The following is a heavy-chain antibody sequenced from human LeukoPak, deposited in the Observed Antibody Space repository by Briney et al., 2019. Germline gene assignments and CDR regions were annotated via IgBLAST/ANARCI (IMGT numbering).Heavy chain of an antibody. J-gene: IGHJ4*02. CDR1: GFTVSSNY. CDR2: IYSGGST. CDR3: ARDPGDGYFDY. D-gene: IGHD5-24*01. V-gene: IGHV3-53*04. Sequence: GGSLRLSCAASGFTVSSNYMSWVRQAPGKGLEWVSVIYSGGSTYYADSVKGRFTISRHNSKNTQYLQMNSLRAEDTAVYYCARDPGDGYFDYWGQGTLVTVSS.